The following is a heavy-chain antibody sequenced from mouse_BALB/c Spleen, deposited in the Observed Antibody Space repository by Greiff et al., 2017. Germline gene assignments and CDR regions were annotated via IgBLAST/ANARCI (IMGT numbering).Heavy chain of an antibody. CDR3: ARDTTATYFDV. Sequence: EVQVVESGGGLVKPGGSLKLSCAASGFTFSSYAMSWVRQTPEKRREWVASISSGGSTYYPDSVKGRFTISRDNARNTLFLQMTSLRSEDTAMYYCARDTTATYFDVWGAGTTVTVSS. V-gene: IGHV5-6-5*01. J-gene: IGHJ1*01. CDR2: ISSGGST. CDR1: GFTFSSYA. D-gene: IGHD1-2*01.